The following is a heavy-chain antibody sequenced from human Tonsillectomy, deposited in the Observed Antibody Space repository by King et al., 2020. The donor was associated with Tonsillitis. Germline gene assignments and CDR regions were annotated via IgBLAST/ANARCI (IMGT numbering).Heavy chain of an antibody. CDR1: GFTFDDYA. Sequence: VQLVESGGGLVQPGRSLRLSCAASGFTFDDYAMHWVRQAPGKGLEWVSGMSWNSGSIGYVDSVKGRFTISRDNAKNSLYLQMNSLRAEDTALYYCAKGHDSSGYYYIDDAFDIWGQGTMVTVSS. V-gene: IGHV3-9*01. J-gene: IGHJ3*02. D-gene: IGHD3-22*01. CDR2: MSWNSGSI. CDR3: AKGHDSSGYYYIDDAFDI.